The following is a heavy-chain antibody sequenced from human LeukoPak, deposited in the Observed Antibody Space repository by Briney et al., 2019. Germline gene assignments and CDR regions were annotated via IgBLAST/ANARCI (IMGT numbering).Heavy chain of an antibody. V-gene: IGHV3-30*02. CDR2: IRYDGSNK. CDR3: AKDDSGYDGFDY. CDR1: GFTFSSYA. D-gene: IGHD5-12*01. Sequence: PGGSLRLSCAASGFTFSSYAMSWVRQAPGKGLEWVAFIRYDGSNKYYADSVKGRFTISRDNSKNTLYLQMNSLRAEDTAVYYCAKDDSGYDGFDYWGQGTLVTVSS. J-gene: IGHJ4*02.